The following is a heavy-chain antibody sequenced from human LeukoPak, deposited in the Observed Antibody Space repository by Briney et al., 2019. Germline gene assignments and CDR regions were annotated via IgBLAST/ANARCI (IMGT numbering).Heavy chain of an antibody. D-gene: IGHD3-10*01. J-gene: IGHJ4*02. CDR3: ARGTMVRGVIINDY. Sequence: SETLSLTCAVYGGSSSGYYWSWIRQPPGKGLEWIGEINHSGSTNYNPSLKSRVTISVDTSKNQFSLKLNSVTPEDTAVYYCARGTMVRGVIINDYWGQGTLVTVSS. CDR1: GGSSSGYY. CDR2: INHSGST. V-gene: IGHV4-34*01.